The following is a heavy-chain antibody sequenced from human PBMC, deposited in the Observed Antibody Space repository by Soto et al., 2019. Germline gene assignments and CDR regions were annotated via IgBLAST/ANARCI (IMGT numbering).Heavy chain of an antibody. CDR1: GFTFSSYW. CDR2: IKQDGSEK. CDR3: AREMDYGDYLPLEDGYFDY. Sequence: PGGSLRLSCAASGFTFSSYWMSWVRQAPGKGLEWVANIKQDGSEKYYVDSVKGRFTISRDNAKNSLYLQMNSLRAEDTAVYYCAREMDYGDYLPLEDGYFDYWGQGTLVTVSS. D-gene: IGHD4-17*01. V-gene: IGHV3-7*01. J-gene: IGHJ4*02.